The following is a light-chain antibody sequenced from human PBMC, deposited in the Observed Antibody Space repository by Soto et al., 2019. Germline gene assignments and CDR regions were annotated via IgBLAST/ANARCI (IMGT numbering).Light chain of an antibody. CDR2: GVI. Sequence: QSALTPPASVSGSPGQSITISCTGTSSDVGGYEYVSGYPHHPGKAPILIIYGVINRPSGVSHRFSGSKSGNAASLTISVIQAEDEADYYFCSYTTSNTYVFGTGTKLTVL. CDR1: SSDVGGYEY. V-gene: IGLV2-14*01. CDR3: CSYTTSNTYV. J-gene: IGLJ1*01.